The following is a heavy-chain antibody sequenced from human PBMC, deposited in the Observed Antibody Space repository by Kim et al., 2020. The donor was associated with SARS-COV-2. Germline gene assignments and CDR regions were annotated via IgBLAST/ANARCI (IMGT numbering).Heavy chain of an antibody. V-gene: IGHV3-30*18. D-gene: IGHD3-10*01. J-gene: IGHJ6*01. CDR1: GFTFSTYG. Sequence: GGSLRLSCATSGFTFSTYGMHWVRQAPGKGLEWVAVISYDGSSKYYGESVKGRFTISRDNPENTLYLQMNSLRPEDTAVYYCAKAVVRGVNYYYYGMDVWGQGTTGAVSS. CDR2: ISYDGSSK. CDR3: AKAVVRGVNYYYYGMDV.